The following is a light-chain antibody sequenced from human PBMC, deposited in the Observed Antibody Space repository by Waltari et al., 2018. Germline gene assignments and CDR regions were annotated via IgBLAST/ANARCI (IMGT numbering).Light chain of an antibody. CDR3: HQYDTSPRT. CDR1: QSVSSSY. J-gene: IGKJ4*01. CDR2: GAS. Sequence: EIVLTQSPGTLSLSPGERATLSCRASQSVSSSYLAWYQQKPGQAPRLLIYGASSRATGIPDRFSGSRSGTDFTLTISRLEPEDFAVYYCHQYDTSPRTFGGGTKVEIK. V-gene: IGKV3-20*01.